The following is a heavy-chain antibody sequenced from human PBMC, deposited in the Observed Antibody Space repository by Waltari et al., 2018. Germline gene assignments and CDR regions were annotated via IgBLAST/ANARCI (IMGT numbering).Heavy chain of an antibody. V-gene: IGHV1-2*02. J-gene: IGHJ4*02. D-gene: IGHD3-16*01. Sequence: QVHLVQSGAEVKKSGASVKVSCKASGYSFGGYYLYWVRQAPGQGLEWMGWLNPTNGVTNYAQKVQGRVTMTRDTSINSVYMDLSRLRSDDTAVYFCARGLGGSSPFDYWGRGTLVTVSS. CDR3: ARGLGGSSPFDY. CDR1: GYSFGGYY. CDR2: LNPTNGVT.